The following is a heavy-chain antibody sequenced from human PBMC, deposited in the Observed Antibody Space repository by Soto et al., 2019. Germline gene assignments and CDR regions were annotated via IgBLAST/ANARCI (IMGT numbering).Heavy chain of an antibody. V-gene: IGHV1-18*01. Sequence: QVQLVQSGAEVKKPGASVKVSCKASGYTFTSYGISWVRQAPGQGLEWMGWISAYNGNTNYAQKLQGRATMTTDTPTSTAFMELRSLISDDTAVYYCAREGCSSTSCYGGWVGWPGIRTPTRGYYMDVWGKGTTVTVSS. J-gene: IGHJ6*03. CDR1: GYTFTSYG. D-gene: IGHD2-2*01. CDR2: ISAYNGNT. CDR3: AREGCSSTSCYGGWVGWPGIRTPTRGYYMDV.